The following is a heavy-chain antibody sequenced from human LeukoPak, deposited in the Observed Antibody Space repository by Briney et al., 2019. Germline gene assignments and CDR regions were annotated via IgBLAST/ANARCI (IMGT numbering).Heavy chain of an antibody. CDR3: ARAVCGSTSCLPFAS. CDR1: GFTFSSYG. D-gene: IGHD2-2*01. J-gene: IGHJ4*02. Sequence: PGGSLRLSCAASGFTFSSYGMHWVRQAPGKGLEWVAVIWYDGNNAYYADSVKGRFTISRDNSKNTLSLQMNSLRAEDTAVYYCARAVCGSTSCLPFASWGQGPLVPVPS. V-gene: IGHV3-33*08. CDR2: IWYDGNNA.